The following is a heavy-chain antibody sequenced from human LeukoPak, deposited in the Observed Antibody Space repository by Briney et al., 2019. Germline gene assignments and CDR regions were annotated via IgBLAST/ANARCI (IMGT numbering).Heavy chain of an antibody. V-gene: IGHV3-49*03. J-gene: IGHJ5*02. CDR2: IRSKAYGGTT. CDR1: GFTFGDYA. D-gene: IGHD6-19*01. Sequence: GGSLRLSCTASGFTFGDYAMSWFRQAPGKGLEWVCFIRSKAYGGTTEYAASVKGRFTISRDDSKSIAYLQMNSLKTEDTAVYYCTRDHLGSGWYHWFDPWGQGTLVTVSS. CDR3: TRDHLGSGWYHWFDP.